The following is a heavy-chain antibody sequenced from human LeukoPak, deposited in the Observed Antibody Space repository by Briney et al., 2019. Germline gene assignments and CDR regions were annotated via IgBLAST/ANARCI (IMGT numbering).Heavy chain of an antibody. Sequence: SQTLSLTCTVSGGSISSGSYYWRWIRQPAGTGLEWIGRIYTSGSTNYNPSLKSRVTISVDTSKNQFSLKLSSVTAADTAVYYCARSIASYYYDSSGYYPKNYYYGMDVWGQGTTVTVSS. D-gene: IGHD3-22*01. CDR1: GGSISSGSYY. V-gene: IGHV4-61*02. J-gene: IGHJ6*02. CDR2: IYTSGST. CDR3: ARSIASYYYDSSGYYPKNYYYGMDV.